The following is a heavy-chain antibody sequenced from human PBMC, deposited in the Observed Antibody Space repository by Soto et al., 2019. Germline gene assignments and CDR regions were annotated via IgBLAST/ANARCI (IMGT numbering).Heavy chain of an antibody. Sequence: GGSLRLSCTASGFTFGDYAMSWFRQAPGTGLEWLGFIRSRPHGGTTEYAASVKGRFTMSRDDSKSIAYLQMNGLKTEDTAVYYCTRANYLDYWGQGTLVTVSS. CDR3: TRANYLDY. V-gene: IGHV3-49*03. CDR2: IRSRPHGGTT. J-gene: IGHJ4*02. CDR1: GFTFGDYA.